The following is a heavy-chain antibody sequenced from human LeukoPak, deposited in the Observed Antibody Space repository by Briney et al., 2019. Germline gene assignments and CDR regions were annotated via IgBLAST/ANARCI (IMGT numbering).Heavy chain of an antibody. V-gene: IGHV4-38-2*01. D-gene: IGHD2-15*01. CDR2: IYHSGST. CDR3: ARLDDCSGGSCYGYYFDY. Sequence: SETLSLTCAVSGYSISSGYYWGWIRQPPGKGLEWIGSIYHSGSTYYNPSLKSRVTISVDTSKNQFSLKLSSVTAADTAVYYCARLDDCSGGSCYGYYFDYWGQRTLVTVSS. CDR1: GYSISSGYY. J-gene: IGHJ4*02.